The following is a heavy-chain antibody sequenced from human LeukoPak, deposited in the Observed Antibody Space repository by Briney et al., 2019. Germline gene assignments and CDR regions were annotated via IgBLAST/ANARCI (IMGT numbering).Heavy chain of an antibody. CDR3: AREYCGGDCYPYYYYYYMDV. Sequence: ASVKVSCKASGGTFSSYTISWVRQAPGQGLEWMGRIIPIFGIANYAQKFQGRVTITADKSTSTAYMELSSLRSEDTAVYYCAREYCGGDCYPYYYYYYMDVWGKGTTVTVSS. D-gene: IGHD2-21*01. CDR1: GGTFSSYT. V-gene: IGHV1-69*04. J-gene: IGHJ6*03. CDR2: IIPIFGIA.